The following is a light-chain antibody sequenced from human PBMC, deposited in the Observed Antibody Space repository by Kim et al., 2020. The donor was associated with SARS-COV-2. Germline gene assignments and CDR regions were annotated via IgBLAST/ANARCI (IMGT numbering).Light chain of an antibody. CDR2: DTG. CDR3: LLSFSGIRV. Sequence: PGVTVTPPYASRTGAIHPTHYPYWYQKKPGEVPRTLIFDTGSRHSWTPARFSGSLSGDKAVLTLAGAQPEDEGDYYCLLSFSGIRVFGGGTQLTVL. CDR1: TGAIHPTHY. V-gene: IGLV7-46*01. J-gene: IGLJ3*02.